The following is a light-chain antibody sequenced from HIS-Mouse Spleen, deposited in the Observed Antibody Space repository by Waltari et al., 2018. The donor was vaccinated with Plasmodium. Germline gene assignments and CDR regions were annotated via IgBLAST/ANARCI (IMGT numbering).Light chain of an antibody. V-gene: IGLV2-14*03. Sequence: QSALTQPASVSGSPGQSITISCTGTSSDVGGYNYVSWYQQHPGKAPKLLIYDVSNRPPGVSNRFSGSKSGNTASLTISGLQAEDEADYYGSSYTSSSTHVVFGGGTKLTVL. CDR1: SSDVGGYNY. CDR3: SSYTSSSTHVV. J-gene: IGLJ2*01. CDR2: DVS.